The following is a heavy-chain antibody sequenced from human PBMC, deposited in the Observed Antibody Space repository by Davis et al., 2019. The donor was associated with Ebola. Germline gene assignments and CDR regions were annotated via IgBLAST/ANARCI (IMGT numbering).Heavy chain of an antibody. CDR1: GFTFSNYN. CDR2: INIRSTII. CDR3: ASGDRFWHSGY. J-gene: IGHJ4*02. D-gene: IGHD3-10*01. V-gene: IGHV3-48*02. Sequence: GGSLRLSCAVSGFTFSNYNMNWVRQAPGKGLEWVSYINIRSTIIYYADSVKGRFTISRDKAKNSLFLQMNNLRDEDTAMYYCASGDRFWHSGYWGQGTLVTVSS.